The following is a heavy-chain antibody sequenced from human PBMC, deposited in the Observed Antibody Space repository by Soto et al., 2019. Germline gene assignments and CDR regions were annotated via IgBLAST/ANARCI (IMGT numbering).Heavy chain of an antibody. CDR3: ASDAHDGLPFYY. Sequence: QVQLVESGGGVVQPGRSLRLSCAASGFTFSSYGMHWVRQTPGNGLEWVAVIWYDGSNKYYADSVKGRFTISRDNSKNTLYLQMNSQRAEDTAVYYCASDAHDGLPFYYWGQGTLVTVSS. J-gene: IGHJ4*02. CDR1: GFTFSSYG. D-gene: IGHD3-3*01. CDR2: IWYDGSNK. V-gene: IGHV3-33*01.